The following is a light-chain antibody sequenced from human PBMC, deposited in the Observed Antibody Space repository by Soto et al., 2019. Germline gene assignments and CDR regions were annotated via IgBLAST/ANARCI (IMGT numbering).Light chain of an antibody. Sequence: QSVLTQPPSVSGAPGQRVTISCTGSSSNIGAGCDVHWYQQLPGTAPKRLIYGNSNRPSGVPDRFSGSKSGTSASLAITGLQAEDEADYYCQSYDSSLSGSYVFGTGTKLTVL. CDR1: SSNIGAGCD. V-gene: IGLV1-40*01. CDR2: GNS. J-gene: IGLJ1*01. CDR3: QSYDSSLSGSYV.